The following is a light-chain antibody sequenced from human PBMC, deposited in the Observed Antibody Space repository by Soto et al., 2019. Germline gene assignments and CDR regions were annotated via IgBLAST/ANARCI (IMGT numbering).Light chain of an antibody. CDR2: RNY. CDR1: NSNIGSNT. Sequence: QSVLTQPPSASGTPGQRVTISCSGSNSNIGSNTVNWYQLLPGTAPKRLIYRNYQRPSGVPDRFSGSKSGTSASLAISGLQSEDEDEYYCAAWDDSLNGVIFGGGTKLTVL. CDR3: AAWDDSLNGVI. V-gene: IGLV1-44*01. J-gene: IGLJ2*01.